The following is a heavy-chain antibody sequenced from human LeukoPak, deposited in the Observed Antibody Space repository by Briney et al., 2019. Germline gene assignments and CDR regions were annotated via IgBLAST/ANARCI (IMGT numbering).Heavy chain of an antibody. V-gene: IGHV4-38-2*01. J-gene: IGHJ4*02. CDR3: ARGIAEYSYGYVPLYYFDY. CDR2: IYHSGST. D-gene: IGHD5-18*01. Sequence: SETLSLTCAVSGYSISSGYYWGWTRQPPGKGLEWIGSIYHSGSTYYNPSLKSRVTISVDTSKNQFSLKLSSVTAADTAVYYCARGIAEYSYGYVPLYYFDYWGQGTLVTVSS. CDR1: GYSISSGYY.